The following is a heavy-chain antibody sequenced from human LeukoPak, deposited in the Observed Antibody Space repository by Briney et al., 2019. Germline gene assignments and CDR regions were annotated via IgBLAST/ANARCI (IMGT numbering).Heavy chain of an antibody. Sequence: SVKVSCKASGYTFTSYDINWVRQATGQGLEWMGGIIPIFGTANYAQKFQGRVTITADESTSTAYMELSSLRSEDTAVYYCAKGPITIFGVVTPYFDYWGQGTLVTVSS. J-gene: IGHJ4*02. CDR3: AKGPITIFGVVTPYFDY. CDR2: IIPIFGTA. V-gene: IGHV1-69*13. CDR1: GYTFTSYD. D-gene: IGHD3-3*01.